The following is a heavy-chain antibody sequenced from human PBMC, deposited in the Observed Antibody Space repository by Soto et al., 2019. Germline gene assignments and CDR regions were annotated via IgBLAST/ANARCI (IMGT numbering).Heavy chain of an antibody. CDR1: GFTFSSYG. V-gene: IGHV3-30*18. CDR3: AKDFYYDSSGDWGYYFDY. J-gene: IGHJ4*02. D-gene: IGHD3-22*01. CDR2: ISYDGSNK. Sequence: GWSLRLSCAASGFTFSSYGMHWVRQAPGKGLEWVAVISYDGSNKYYADSVKGRFTISRDDSKNTLYLQMNSLRAEDTAVYYCAKDFYYDSSGDWGYYFDYSGQGTVVTVSS.